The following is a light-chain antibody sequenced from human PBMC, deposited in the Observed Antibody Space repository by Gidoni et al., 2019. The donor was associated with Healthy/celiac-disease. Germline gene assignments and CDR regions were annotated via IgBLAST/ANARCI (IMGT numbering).Light chain of an antibody. CDR2: AAS. CDR3: QQSYSTPPT. CDR1: QSISSY. V-gene: IGKV1-39*01. J-gene: IGKJ4*01. Sequence: DLPLTHSPSSLSASVGDRVTITFRASQSISSYLNWYQQKPGKAPKLLIYAASSLQSGVPSRFSGSGSGTDFTLTISSLQPEDFATYYCQQSYSTPPTFGGGTKVEIK.